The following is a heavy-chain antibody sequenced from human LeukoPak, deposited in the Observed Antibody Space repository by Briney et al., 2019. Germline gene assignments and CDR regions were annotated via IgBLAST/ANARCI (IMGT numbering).Heavy chain of an antibody. CDR3: AREKTVTTKAFDI. V-gene: IGHV4-38-2*02. J-gene: IGHJ3*02. Sequence: PSETLSLTCAVSGYSISSGYYWGWIRQPPGKGLEWIGSIYHSGSTYYNPSLKSRVTISVDTSKNQLSLKLSSVTAADTAVYYGAREKTVTTKAFDIWGQGTMVTVSS. CDR1: GYSISSGYY. D-gene: IGHD4-17*01. CDR2: IYHSGST.